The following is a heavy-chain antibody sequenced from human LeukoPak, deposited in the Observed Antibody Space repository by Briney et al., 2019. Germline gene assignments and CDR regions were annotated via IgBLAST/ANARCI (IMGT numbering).Heavy chain of an antibody. CDR2: IHYTGST. Sequence: PSETLSLTCTVSGGSISSSSYYWGWIRQPPGKGLEWIGSIHYTGSTYNNPSLNSRVTISVDTSKNRFSLKLSSVTAADTAVYYCARHGFLGVRYFIDYRGQGTLVTVSS. CDR3: ARHGFLGVRYFIDY. CDR1: GGSISSSSYY. J-gene: IGHJ4*02. V-gene: IGHV4-39*01. D-gene: IGHD3-3*01.